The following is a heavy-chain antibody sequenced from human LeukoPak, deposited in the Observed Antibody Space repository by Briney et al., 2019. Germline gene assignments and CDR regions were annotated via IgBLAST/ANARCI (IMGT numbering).Heavy chain of an antibody. D-gene: IGHD6-6*01. CDR1: GFTFSSYA. Sequence: GGSLRLSCAASGFTFSSYAMSWVRQAPGKGLEWVSAISGSGGSTYYADSAKGRSTISRDNSKNTLYLQMNSLRAEDTAVYYCAKSPLRYSSSTLRDYWGQGTLVTVSS. CDR3: AKSPLRYSSSTLRDY. V-gene: IGHV3-23*01. CDR2: ISGSGGST. J-gene: IGHJ4*02.